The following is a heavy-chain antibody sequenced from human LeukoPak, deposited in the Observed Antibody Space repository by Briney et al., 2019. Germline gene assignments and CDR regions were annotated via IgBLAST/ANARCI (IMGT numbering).Heavy chain of an antibody. J-gene: IGHJ6*03. D-gene: IGHD1-26*01. CDR2: IYTSGST. CDR3: ARETYKAGGYYSSGYYYMDV. Sequence: SETLSLTRTVSGGSISSGSYYWSWIRQPAGKGLEWIGRIYTSGSTDYNPSLKSRVTISVDTSKHQFSLRLNSVTAADTAVYYCARETYKAGGYYSSGYYYMDVWGKGTTVTVSS. V-gene: IGHV4-61*02. CDR1: GGSISSGSYY.